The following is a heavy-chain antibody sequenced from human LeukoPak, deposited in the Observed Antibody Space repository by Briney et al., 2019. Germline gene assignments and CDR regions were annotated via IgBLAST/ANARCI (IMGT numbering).Heavy chain of an antibody. J-gene: IGHJ4*02. Sequence: GGSLRLSCAASGFTFSDYYMSWIRQAPGKGLEWVSYISSSGSTIYYADSVKGRFTISRDNAKNSLYLQMNSLRAEDTAVYYCARDHIVVVPAAPPPLDYWGQGTLVTVSS. V-gene: IGHV3-11*04. CDR1: GFTFSDYY. CDR3: ARDHIVVVPAAPPPLDY. D-gene: IGHD2-2*01. CDR2: ISSSGSTI.